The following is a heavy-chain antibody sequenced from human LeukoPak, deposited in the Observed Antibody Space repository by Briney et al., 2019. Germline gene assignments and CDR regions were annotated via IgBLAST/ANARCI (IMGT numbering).Heavy chain of an antibody. Sequence: SETLSLTCAVYGGSFSGYYWSWIRQPPGKGLEWIGEINHSGSTNYNPSLKSRVTISVDTSKNQFSLKLSSVTAADTAVYYCARHYYDSSGYLYYFDYWGQGTLVTVSS. CDR1: GGSFSGYY. V-gene: IGHV4-34*01. CDR2: INHSGST. J-gene: IGHJ4*02. CDR3: ARHYYDSSGYLYYFDY. D-gene: IGHD3-22*01.